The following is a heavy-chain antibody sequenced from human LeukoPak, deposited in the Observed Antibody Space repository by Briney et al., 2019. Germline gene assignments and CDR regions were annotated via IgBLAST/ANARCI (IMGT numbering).Heavy chain of an antibody. Sequence: ASVKVSCKASGYTFTGYYMHWVRQAPGQGLEWMGWINPNGGDTNYAQKFQGRVTMTGDTSISTAYMELSSLRSDDTAMYYCARVGFTSSWSNFDYWGQGTLVTVSS. CDR1: GYTFTGYY. CDR3: ARVGFTSSWSNFDY. CDR2: INPNGGDT. V-gene: IGHV1-2*02. D-gene: IGHD6-13*01. J-gene: IGHJ4*02.